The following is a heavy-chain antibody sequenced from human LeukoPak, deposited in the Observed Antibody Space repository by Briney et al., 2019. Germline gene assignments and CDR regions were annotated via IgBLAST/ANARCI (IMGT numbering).Heavy chain of an antibody. CDR3: AREGIRATVTTGYYYYYMDV. V-gene: IGHV1-18*01. CDR2: ISAYNGNT. Sequence: GASVKVSCKASGYTFTSYGISWVRQAPGQGLEWVGWISAYNGNTNYAQKFQGRVTMTTDTSTSTAYMELRSLRSDDTAVYYCAREGIRATVTTGYYYYYMDVWGKGTTVTVSS. J-gene: IGHJ6*03. CDR1: GYTFTSYG. D-gene: IGHD4-17*01.